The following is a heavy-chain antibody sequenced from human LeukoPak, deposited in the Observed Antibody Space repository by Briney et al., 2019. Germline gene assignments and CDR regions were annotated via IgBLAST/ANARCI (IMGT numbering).Heavy chain of an antibody. CDR3: ARDQEGFDY. V-gene: IGHV1-46*01. CDR2: IYPRDGST. J-gene: IGHJ4*02. CDR1: GYTFTSDY. Sequence: ASVKVSCKASGYTFTSDYIHWVRQAPGQGLEWMGMIYPRDGSTSYAQKFQGRVTVTRDTSTSTVHMELSGLRSEDTAVYYCARDQEGFDYWGQGTLVAVSS.